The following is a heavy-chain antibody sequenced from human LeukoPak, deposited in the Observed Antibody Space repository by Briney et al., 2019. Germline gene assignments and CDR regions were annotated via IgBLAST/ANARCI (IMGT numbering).Heavy chain of an antibody. V-gene: IGHV3-23*01. CDR1: GFTFSSYA. D-gene: IGHD3-22*01. CDR2: ISGSGGST. J-gene: IGHJ3*02. Sequence: GGSLRLSCAASGFTFSSYAMSWVRQAPGKGLEWVSAISGSGGSTYYADSVKGRFTISRDNSKNTVSLQMNSLRVGDTAVYYCASRKSYYDSSGFSSDAFDIWVQGTMVTVSS. CDR3: ASRKSYYDSSGFSSDAFDI.